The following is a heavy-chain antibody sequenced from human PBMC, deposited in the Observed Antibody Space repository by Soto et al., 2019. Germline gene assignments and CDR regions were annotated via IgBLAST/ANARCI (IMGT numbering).Heavy chain of an antibody. V-gene: IGHV4-39*01. D-gene: IGHD3-10*01. Sequence: SATQSLTSSASGDSISNSGNYWGWIRRPPGKGLEWIGTMDYSGDTSYNPSLRSRDTISADTSKNQFSLRLSSVSVAATAVYYCARRPPLYASESSKFDIWGQGALVTVSS. J-gene: IGHJ4*02. CDR3: ARRPPLYASESSKFDI. CDR2: MDYSGDT. CDR1: GDSISNSGNY.